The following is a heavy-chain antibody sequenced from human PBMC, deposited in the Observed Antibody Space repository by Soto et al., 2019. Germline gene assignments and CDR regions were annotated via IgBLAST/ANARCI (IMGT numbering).Heavy chain of an antibody. CDR3: ARDGYDILTGGFDY. CDR1: GFTFSSYS. Sequence: GGSLRLSCAASGFTFSSYSMNWVRQAPGKGLEWVSSISSSSSYIYYADSVKGRFTISRDNAKNSLYLQMNSLRAEDTAVYYCARDGYDILTGGFDYCGQGTLVTVSS. CDR2: ISSSSSYI. D-gene: IGHD3-9*01. V-gene: IGHV3-21*01. J-gene: IGHJ4*02.